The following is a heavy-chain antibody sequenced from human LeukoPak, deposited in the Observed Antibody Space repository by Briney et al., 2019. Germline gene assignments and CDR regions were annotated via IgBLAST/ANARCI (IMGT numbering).Heavy chain of an antibody. CDR2: IYPGDSDT. CDR3: ARHGAYYDSSGYYPGH. CDR1: GYSFTSYW. V-gene: IGHV5-51*01. J-gene: IGHJ4*02. D-gene: IGHD3-22*01. Sequence: GESLKISCKGSGYSFTSYWIGWVRQMPGKGLEWMGIIYPGDSDTRYSPSFQGQVTISADKSISTAYLQWSSLKASDTAMYYCARHGAYYDSSGYYPGHWGQGTLVTVSS.